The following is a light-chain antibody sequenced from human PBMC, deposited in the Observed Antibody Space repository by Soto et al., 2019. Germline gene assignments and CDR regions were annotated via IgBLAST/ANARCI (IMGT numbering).Light chain of an antibody. CDR2: GAS. CDR3: QQFGVSPT. Sequence: EIVLTQSPGTLSLSPGERVTLSCRASQTISDTFLAWYQQKPGQAPRLLIYGASSRATDIPDRFSGTGSGTDFTLTIDRLEPEDFAVYYCQQFGVSPTFGGGTKVEIK. J-gene: IGKJ4*01. CDR1: QTISDTF. V-gene: IGKV3-20*01.